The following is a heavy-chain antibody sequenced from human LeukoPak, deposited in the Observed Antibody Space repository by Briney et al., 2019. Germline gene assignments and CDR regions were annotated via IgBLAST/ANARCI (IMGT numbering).Heavy chain of an antibody. CDR3: VRACGGDCYLADY. CDR1: GFTFSSYS. CDR2: ISSSSSYI. D-gene: IGHD2-21*02. Sequence: PGGSLRLSCAASGFTFSSYSMSWVRQAPGEGLEWVSSISSSSSYIYYADSVKGRFTISRDYAKNSLYLQMNSLRAEDTAVYYCVRACGGDCYLADYWGQGTLVTVSS. J-gene: IGHJ4*02. V-gene: IGHV3-21*01.